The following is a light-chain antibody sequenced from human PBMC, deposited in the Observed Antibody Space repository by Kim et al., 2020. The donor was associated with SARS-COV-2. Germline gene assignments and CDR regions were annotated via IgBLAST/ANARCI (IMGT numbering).Light chain of an antibody. CDR1: KLGDKY. V-gene: IGLV3-1*01. CDR3: QAWDTSTGV. Sequence: SYELTQPPSVSVSPGQTANITCSGDKLGDKYACWYQQRPGQSPVLVIYQDNKRPSGIPERFSGSNSGNTATLTISGTQAMDEDDYFCQAWDTSTGVFGGG. J-gene: IGLJ3*02. CDR2: QDN.